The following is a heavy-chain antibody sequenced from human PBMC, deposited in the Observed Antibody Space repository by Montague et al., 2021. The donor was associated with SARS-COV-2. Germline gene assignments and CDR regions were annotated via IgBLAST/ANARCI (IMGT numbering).Heavy chain of an antibody. CDR3: ARSSILGAHRFDY. D-gene: IGHD3-16*01. J-gene: IGHJ4*02. Sequence: SETLSLTCNVSGASISRSDYYWAWIRQPPGKGLELIGSIHYIGNTYYNPSLESRVTISVDTSENQFSLRLSSVTAADTAVYYCARSSILGAHRFDYWGQGTLVTVSS. CDR2: IHYIGNT. V-gene: IGHV4-39*07. CDR1: GASISRSDYY.